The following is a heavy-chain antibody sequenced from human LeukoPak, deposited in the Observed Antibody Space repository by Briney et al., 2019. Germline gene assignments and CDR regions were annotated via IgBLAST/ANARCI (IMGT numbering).Heavy chain of an antibody. Sequence: PSETLSLTCTVSGGSISSSTDYWVWIRQPPGKGLEWIGSIYYGGSTYSKPSLKSRVTISVDTSNNQFSLNLSSVTAADTAMYYCARRNGRWNDSNYYYYMDVWGKGTTVTISS. D-gene: IGHD1-1*01. J-gene: IGHJ6*03. CDR1: GGSISSSTDY. V-gene: IGHV4-39*01. CDR2: IYYGGST. CDR3: ARRNGRWNDSNYYYYMDV.